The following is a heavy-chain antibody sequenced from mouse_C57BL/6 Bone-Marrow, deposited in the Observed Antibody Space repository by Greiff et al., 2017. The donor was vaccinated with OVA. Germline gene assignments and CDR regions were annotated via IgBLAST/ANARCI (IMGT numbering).Heavy chain of an antibody. CDR2: IDPEDGDT. V-gene: IGHV14-1*01. J-gene: IGHJ2*01. CDR3: TTKGFYPYFDY. CDR1: GFNIKDYY. Sequence: EVQLQQSGAELVRPGASVKLSCTASGFNIKDYYMHWVKQRPEQGLEWIGRIDPEDGDTEYAPKFQGKATMTADTSSKPAYLQLSSLTSEDTAVYYCTTKGFYPYFDYWGQGTTLTVSS.